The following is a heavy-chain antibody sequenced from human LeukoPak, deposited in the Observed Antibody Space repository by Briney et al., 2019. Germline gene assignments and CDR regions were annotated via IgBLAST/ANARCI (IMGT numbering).Heavy chain of an antibody. Sequence: PGRSLILSCAASGFTFSSYAMHWVRQAPGKGLEWVAVISYDGSNKYYADSVKGRFTISRDNSKNTLYLQMNSLRAEDTAMYYCARDFYDFWSGYYGGGYYYYGMDVWGQGTTVTVSS. CDR3: ARDFYDFWSGYYGGGYYYYGMDV. CDR1: GFTFSSYA. J-gene: IGHJ6*02. V-gene: IGHV3-30-3*01. CDR2: ISYDGSNK. D-gene: IGHD3-3*01.